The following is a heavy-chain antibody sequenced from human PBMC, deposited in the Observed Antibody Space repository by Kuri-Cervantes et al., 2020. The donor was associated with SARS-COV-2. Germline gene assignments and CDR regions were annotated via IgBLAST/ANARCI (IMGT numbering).Heavy chain of an antibody. CDR2: ISGSGGST. CDR3: AKDTEYSSGWYYFDY. Sequence: LSLTCAASGFTFSSYAMSWVRQAPGKGLEWVSAISGSGGSTYYADSVKGRFTISRDNSKNTLYLQMNSLRAEDTAVYYCAKDTEYSSGWYYFDYWGQGTLVTVSS. V-gene: IGHV3-23*01. J-gene: IGHJ4*02. CDR1: GFTFSSYA. D-gene: IGHD6-19*01.